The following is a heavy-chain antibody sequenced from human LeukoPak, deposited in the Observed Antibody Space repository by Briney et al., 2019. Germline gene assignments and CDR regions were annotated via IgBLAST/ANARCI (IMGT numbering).Heavy chain of an antibody. CDR3: RGYCSSTSCYAGYYFDY. V-gene: IGHV3-23*01. CDR1: GFTFSSYA. Sequence: GGSLRLSCAASGFTFSSYAMSWVRQPPGKGMKWVSAISGSGGSTYYADSVKGRFTISRDNSKNTLYLQMNSLRADDTAVPYCRGYCSSTSCYAGYYFDYWGQGTLVTVSS. D-gene: IGHD2-2*03. J-gene: IGHJ4*02. CDR2: ISGSGGST.